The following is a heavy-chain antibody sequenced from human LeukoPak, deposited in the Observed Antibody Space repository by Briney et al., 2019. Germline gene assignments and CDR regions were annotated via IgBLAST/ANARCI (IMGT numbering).Heavy chain of an antibody. D-gene: IGHD3-22*01. CDR2: IIPILGIA. CDR1: EGTFSSYA. Sequence: SVKVSCKASEGTFSSYAISWVRQAPGQGLEWMGRIIPILGIANYAQKFQGRVTITADKSTSTAYMELSSLRSEDTAVYYCARGYYYDSSGLDYWGQGTLVTVSS. CDR3: ARGYYYDSSGLDY. J-gene: IGHJ4*02. V-gene: IGHV1-69*04.